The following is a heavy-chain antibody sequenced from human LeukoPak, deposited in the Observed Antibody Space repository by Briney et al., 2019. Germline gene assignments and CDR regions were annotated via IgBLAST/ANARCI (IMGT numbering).Heavy chain of an antibody. V-gene: IGHV3-30*03. J-gene: IGHJ6*04. D-gene: IGHD2-2*01. CDR2: ISYDGSNK. CDR1: GFTFSSYG. CDR3: ATLVVPTSLNYYYYGMDV. Sequence: GRSLRLSCAASGFTFSSYGMHWVRQAPGKGLEWVAVISYDGSNKYYADSVKGRFTISRDNSKSTLCLQMNSLRAEDTAVYYCATLVVPTSLNYYYYGMDVWGKGTTVTVSS.